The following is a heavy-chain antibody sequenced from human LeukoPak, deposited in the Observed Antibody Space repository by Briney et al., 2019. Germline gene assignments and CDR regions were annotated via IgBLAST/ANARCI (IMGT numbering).Heavy chain of an antibody. CDR3: ARDQGEWLVANAFDI. CDR1: GGTFISYA. D-gene: IGHD6-19*01. Sequence: SVKVSCKASGGTFISYAISWVRQAPGKGLEWMGRIIPIFGTANYAQKFQGRVTITTDESTSTAYMELSSLRSEDTAVYYCARDQGEWLVANAFDIWGQGTMVTVSS. J-gene: IGHJ3*02. CDR2: IIPIFGTA. V-gene: IGHV1-69*05.